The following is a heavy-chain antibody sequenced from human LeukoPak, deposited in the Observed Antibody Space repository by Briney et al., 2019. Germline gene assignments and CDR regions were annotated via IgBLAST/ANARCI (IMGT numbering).Heavy chain of an antibody. CDR2: ISYDGTNK. D-gene: IGHD6-13*01. V-gene: IGHV3-30-3*01. J-gene: IGHJ1*01. CDR3: AREGDNSGWYRFQH. Sequence: GGSLRLSCAASGFAFPSYAMHWVRQAPGKGLEWVTLISYDGTNKYYADSVKGRFTISRDNSENTLYLQMNSLRAEDTAVYYCAREGDNSGWYRFQHWGQGTLVTVSS. CDR1: GFAFPSYA.